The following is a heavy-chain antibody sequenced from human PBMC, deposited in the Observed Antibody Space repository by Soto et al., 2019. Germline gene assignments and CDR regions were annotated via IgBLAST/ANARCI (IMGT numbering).Heavy chain of an antibody. V-gene: IGHV4-39*01. D-gene: IGHD2-21*01. CDR3: ARHVQGIDIRLDF. Sequence: SETLSLTCSVSGDSIFSSHYYWGWIRRPPGEGLEWIGTISYSGSTSYNPSLKSRVTISVDTSKRQISLKVKSVTPADTAVYYCARHVQGIDIRLDFWGQGALVTVSS. CDR1: GDSIFSSHYY. CDR2: ISYSGST. J-gene: IGHJ4*02.